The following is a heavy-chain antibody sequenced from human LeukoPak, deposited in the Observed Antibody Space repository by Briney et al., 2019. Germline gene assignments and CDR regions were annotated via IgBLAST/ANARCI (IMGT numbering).Heavy chain of an antibody. CDR3: AADKTTGGWYELDY. J-gene: IGHJ4*02. CDR2: ISGSGVISGSGVST. Sequence: GGSLRLSCAASGFTFSNYAMNWVRQAPGKGLEWVSGISGSGVISGSGVSTYYADSVKGRFTISRDDSKNTFFLQMNNLKVEDTALYYCAADKTTGGWYELDYWGQGTLVSVSS. D-gene: IGHD6-19*01. V-gene: IGHV3-23*01. CDR1: GFTFSNYA.